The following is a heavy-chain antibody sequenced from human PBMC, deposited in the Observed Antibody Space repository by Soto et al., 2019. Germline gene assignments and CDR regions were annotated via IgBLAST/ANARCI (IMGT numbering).Heavy chain of an antibody. CDR2: ISSSSSYI. J-gene: IGHJ4*02. D-gene: IGHD1-26*01. Sequence: EVQLVESGGGLVKPGGSLRLSCAASGFTFSSYSMNWVRQAPGKGLEWVSSISSSSSYIYYADSVKGRFTISRDNAKNSLSLQMNSLRAEDTAVYYCARRLTVGATTGYFDYWGQGTLVTVSS. CDR3: ARRLTVGATTGYFDY. V-gene: IGHV3-21*01. CDR1: GFTFSSYS.